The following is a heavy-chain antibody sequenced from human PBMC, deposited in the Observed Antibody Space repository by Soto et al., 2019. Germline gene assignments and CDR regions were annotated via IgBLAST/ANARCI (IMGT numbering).Heavy chain of an antibody. J-gene: IGHJ6*02. CDR3: ARDSRISTTVTTSGYYYYGMDV. V-gene: IGHV3-30-3*01. Sequence: QVQLVESGGGVVQPGRSLRLSCAASGFTFSSYAMHWVRQAPGKGLEWVAVISYDGSNKYYADSVKGRFTISRDNSKNTLYLQMNSLRAEDTAVYYCARDSRISTTVTTSGYYYYGMDVWGQGTTVTVSS. CDR2: ISYDGSNK. CDR1: GFTFSSYA. D-gene: IGHD4-4*01.